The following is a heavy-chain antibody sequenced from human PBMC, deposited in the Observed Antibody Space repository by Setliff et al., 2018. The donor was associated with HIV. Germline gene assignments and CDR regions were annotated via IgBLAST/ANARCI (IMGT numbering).Heavy chain of an antibody. Sequence: APVKVSCKASGYAFTSYAMHWMRQAPGQRLEWMGWINAGNGNTKYSQKFQDRVTITRDTSASTAYMELRLRSEDTAVYYCARTLFPSSSLFSNWGQGTLVTVSS. J-gene: IGHJ4*02. V-gene: IGHV1-3*01. CDR2: INAGNGNT. D-gene: IGHD6-13*01. CDR1: GYAFTSYA. CDR3: ARTLFPSSSLFSN.